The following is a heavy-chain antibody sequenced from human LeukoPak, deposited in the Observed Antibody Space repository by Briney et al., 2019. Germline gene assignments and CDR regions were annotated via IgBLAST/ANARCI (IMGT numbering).Heavy chain of an antibody. Sequence: GASVKVSCRVSGYTLTELSMHWVRQAPGKGLEWMGGFDPEDGETIYAQKFQGRVTMTEDTSTDTAYMELSSLRSEDTAVYYCALSDVVVVAAEGHDAFDIWGQGTMVTVSS. CDR3: ALSDVVVVAAEGHDAFDI. CDR2: FDPEDGET. D-gene: IGHD2-15*01. J-gene: IGHJ3*02. CDR1: GYTLTELS. V-gene: IGHV1-24*01.